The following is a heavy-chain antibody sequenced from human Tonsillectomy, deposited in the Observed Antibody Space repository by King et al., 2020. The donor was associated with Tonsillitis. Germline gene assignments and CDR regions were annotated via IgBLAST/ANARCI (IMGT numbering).Heavy chain of an antibody. CDR2: ISSSSSYI. J-gene: IGHJ6*02. D-gene: IGHD3-3*01. CDR1: GFTFSSYS. V-gene: IGHV3-21*01. CDR3: ARDTDAIFGVVIMGNYYYGMDV. Sequence: QLVQSGGGLVKPGGSLRLSCAASGFTFSSYSMNWVRQAPGKGLEWVSSISSSSSYIYYADSVKGRFTISRDNAKNSLYLQMNSLRAEDTAVYYCARDTDAIFGVVIMGNYYYGMDVWGQGTTVTVSS.